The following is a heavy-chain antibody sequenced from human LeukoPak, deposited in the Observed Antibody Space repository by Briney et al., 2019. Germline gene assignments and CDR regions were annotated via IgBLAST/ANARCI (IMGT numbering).Heavy chain of an antibody. Sequence: GASVKVSCKASGYTFTGYYMHWVRQAPGQGLEWMGWINPNSGGTNYAQKFQGWVTMTRDTSISTAYMELSRPRSDDTAVYYCARSPLHRSWWWRVQKPRIHFDYWGQGTLVTVSS. D-gene: IGHD2-21*01. CDR1: GYTFTGYY. J-gene: IGHJ4*02. CDR2: INPNSGGT. CDR3: ARSPLHRSWWWRVQKPRIHFDY. V-gene: IGHV1-2*04.